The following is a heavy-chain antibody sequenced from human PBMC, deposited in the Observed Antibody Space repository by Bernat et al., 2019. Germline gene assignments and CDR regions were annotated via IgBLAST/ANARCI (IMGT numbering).Heavy chain of an antibody. V-gene: IGHV3-13*04. CDR3: ARGAYDSSSSGYFDY. J-gene: IGHJ4*02. D-gene: IGHD3-22*01. CDR2: IGTAGDT. CDR1: GFTFSSYD. Sequence: EVQLVESGGGLVQPGGSLRLSCVASGFTFSSYDMHWVRQATGKGLEWVSAIGTAGDTYYPGSVKGRFTISRENAKNSLYLQMNSLRAGDTAVYYCARGAYDSSSSGYFDYWGQGTLVTVSS.